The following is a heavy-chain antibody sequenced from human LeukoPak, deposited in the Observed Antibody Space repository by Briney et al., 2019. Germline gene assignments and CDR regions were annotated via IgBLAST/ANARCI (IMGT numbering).Heavy chain of an antibody. CDR2: ISSSSSTI. CDR1: GFTFSSYS. D-gene: IGHD2-2*01. Sequence: GGSLRLSCAASGFTFSSYSMNWVRQAPGKGLEWVSYISSSSSTIYYADSVKGRFTISRDNAKNSLYLQINSLRDEDTAVYYCARDIVVVPAYYYYGMDVWGQGTTVTVSS. CDR3: ARDIVVVPAYYYYGMDV. J-gene: IGHJ6*02. V-gene: IGHV3-48*02.